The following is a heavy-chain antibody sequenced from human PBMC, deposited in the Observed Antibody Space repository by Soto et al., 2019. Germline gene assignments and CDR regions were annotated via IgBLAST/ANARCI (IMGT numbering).Heavy chain of an antibody. J-gene: IGHJ4*01. Sequence: QVQLVESGGGVVQPGRSLRLSCAASGFTFSSYGMHWVHQAPGKGLEWVAFISYDGSEKYYADSVKGRFTISRDSSKNTLYLQMSSLRAEDTAVYYCAKDADIVTRLPRTFWYYFEYWGQGSLVTVSS. V-gene: IGHV3-30*18. CDR1: GFTFSSYG. CDR2: ISYDGSEK. CDR3: AKDADIVTRLPRTFWYYFEY. D-gene: IGHD5-12*01.